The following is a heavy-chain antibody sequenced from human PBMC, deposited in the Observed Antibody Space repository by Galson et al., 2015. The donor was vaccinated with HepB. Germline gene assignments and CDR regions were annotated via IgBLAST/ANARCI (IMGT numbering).Heavy chain of an antibody. D-gene: IGHD1-26*01. Sequence: SLRLSCAASGFTFSDYYMSWIRQAPGKGLEWVSYISSSGSTIYYADSVKGRFTISRDNAKNSLYLQMNSLRAEDTAVYYCASMVGATRSRFDYWGQGTLVTVSS. CDR1: GFTFSDYY. V-gene: IGHV3-11*01. CDR3: ASMVGATRSRFDY. J-gene: IGHJ4*02. CDR2: ISSSGSTI.